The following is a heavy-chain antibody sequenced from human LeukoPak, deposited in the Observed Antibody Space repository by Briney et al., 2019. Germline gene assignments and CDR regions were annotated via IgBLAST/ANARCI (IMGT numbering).Heavy chain of an antibody. CDR1: GFTFSGFD. CDR2: INSGGSST. D-gene: IGHD3-22*01. J-gene: IGHJ3*02. CDR3: ANGSTITYYYDSSGKDAFDS. V-gene: IGHV3-74*01. Sequence: PGGSLRLSCVASGFTFSGFDMIWVRQAPGKGLQWVSRINSGGSSTSYADSVKGRFTIFRDNDKNTLYLQMNRLRAEDAAVYYCANGSTITYYYDSSGKDAFDSWREGTMVTVSS.